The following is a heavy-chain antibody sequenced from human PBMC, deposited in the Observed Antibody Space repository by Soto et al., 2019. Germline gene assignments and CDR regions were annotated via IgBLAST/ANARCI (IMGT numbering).Heavy chain of an antibody. CDR2: ISWDGGST. Sequence: EVQLVECGGVVVQPGGSLRLSCAASGFTFDDYTMHWVRQAPGKGLEWVSLISWDGGSTYYADSVKGRFTISRDNSKNSLYLQMNSLRTEDTALYYCAKDMSGFTVLGNYYYYGMDVWGQDTTVTVSS. CDR3: AKDMSGFTVLGNYYYYGMDV. CDR1: GFTFDDYT. J-gene: IGHJ6*02. D-gene: IGHD3-9*01. V-gene: IGHV3-43*01.